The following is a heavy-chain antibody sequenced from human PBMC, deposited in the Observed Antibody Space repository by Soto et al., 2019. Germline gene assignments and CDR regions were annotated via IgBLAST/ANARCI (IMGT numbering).Heavy chain of an antibody. Sequence: GGCLGLGCAACGFTFRDSWMTGVRQAPGKGLEWVSTISGGGDATYYADSVKGRFTVSRDNSKNTLYLQINSLRAEDTAVYYCAKDYATLTNWGQGTPVTVSS. V-gene: IGHV3-23*01. J-gene: IGHJ4*02. CDR1: GFTFRDSW. D-gene: IGHD3-16*01. CDR3: AKDYATLTN. CDR2: ISGGGDAT.